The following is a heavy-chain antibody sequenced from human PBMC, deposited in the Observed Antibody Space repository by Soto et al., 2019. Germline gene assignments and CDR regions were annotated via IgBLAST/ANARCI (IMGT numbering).Heavy chain of an antibody. CDR1: GFIFTSYA. J-gene: IGHJ4*02. V-gene: IGHV3-48*02. D-gene: IGHD3-10*01. Sequence: VGSLRLSCAASGFIFTSYAMNWVRQAPGKGLEWVSYISSNSGTIYYTDSVKGRFTISRDNTKNSLYLQMNSLRDEDTAVYYCARDWYYYGSGSYYPFDYWGQGTLVTVSS. CDR3: ARDWYYYGSGSYYPFDY. CDR2: ISSNSGTI.